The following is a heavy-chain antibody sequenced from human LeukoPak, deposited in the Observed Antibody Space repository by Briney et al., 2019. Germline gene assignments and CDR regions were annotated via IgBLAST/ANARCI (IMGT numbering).Heavy chain of an antibody. CDR1: GFTVSSNY. V-gene: IGHV3-53*01. CDR2: IYSGGST. CDR3: ARGNSGSYYEYYFDY. J-gene: IGHJ4*02. D-gene: IGHD1-26*01. Sequence: PGGSLRLSCAAAGFTVSSNYMRGVRQAPGKGLEWVSVIYSGGSTYYADSVKGRFTISRDNSKNTLYLQMNSLRAEDTAVYYCARGNSGSYYEYYFDYWGQGTLVTVSS.